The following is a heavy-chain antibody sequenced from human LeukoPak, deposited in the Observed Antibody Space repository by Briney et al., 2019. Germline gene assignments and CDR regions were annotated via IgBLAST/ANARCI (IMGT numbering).Heavy chain of an antibody. CDR1: GFTFSDYA. Sequence: RSGGSLRLSCAASGFTFSDYAMKWVRQAPGKGLEWVSSISTGNTYKYYGDSVKGRFTISRDNTRNSLYLQMSGLRAEDTAVYYCARGPTLIGVAGTWPLDYWGQGTLVIVPS. V-gene: IGHV3-21*01. D-gene: IGHD6-19*01. J-gene: IGHJ4*02. CDR3: ARGPTLIGVAGTWPLDY. CDR2: ISTGNTYK.